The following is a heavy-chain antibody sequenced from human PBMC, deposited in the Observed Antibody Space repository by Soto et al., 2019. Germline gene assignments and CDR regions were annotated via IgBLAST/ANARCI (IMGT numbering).Heavy chain of an antibody. J-gene: IGHJ4*02. Sequence: QVQLVESGGGVVQPGRSLRLSCAASGFTFSRYPMHWVRQAPGKGLEWVAVIAYDGTIKLYADSVKGRFTISRDDSKNTLYLQMNSLRIEDTAVYYCARDKTRGAPDFLDDWGQGTLVTVSS. CDR2: IAYDGTIK. V-gene: IGHV3-30-3*01. CDR1: GFTFSRYP. CDR3: ARDKTRGAPDFLDD.